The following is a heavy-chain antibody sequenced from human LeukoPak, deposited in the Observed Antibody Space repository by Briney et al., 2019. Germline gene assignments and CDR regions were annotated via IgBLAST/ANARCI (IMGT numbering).Heavy chain of an antibody. CDR2: INPNSGGT. Sequence: ASVKVSCKTSGYTFTGYYMHWVRQAPGQGLEWMGWINPNSGGTNYAQKFQGRVSMTRDTSISTAYMELSSLRSDDTAVYYCASQICTTTSCYASFDYWGREPWSPSPQ. CDR1: GYTFTGYY. V-gene: IGHV1-2*02. J-gene: IGHJ4*02. CDR3: ASQICTTTSCYASFDY. D-gene: IGHD2-2*01.